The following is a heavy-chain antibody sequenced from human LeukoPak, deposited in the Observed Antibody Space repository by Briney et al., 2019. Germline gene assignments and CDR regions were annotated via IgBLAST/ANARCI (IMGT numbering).Heavy chain of an antibody. Sequence: PGGSLRLSCAASDFSFITYAMSWVRQAPGKGLEWVSTISGGGDATYYADSVKGRFTISRDNSKNTLYVQMNSLRAEDTAVYYCAKQFLWFGELSHFDYWGQGTLVTVSS. CDR3: AKQFLWFGELSHFDY. CDR2: ISGGGDAT. D-gene: IGHD3-10*01. V-gene: IGHV3-23*01. J-gene: IGHJ4*02. CDR1: DFSFITYA.